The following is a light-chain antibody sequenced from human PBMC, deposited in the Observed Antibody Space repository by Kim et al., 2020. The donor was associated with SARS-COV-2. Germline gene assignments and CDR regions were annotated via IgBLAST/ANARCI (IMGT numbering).Light chain of an antibody. CDR3: AAWDDSLTAWV. CDR2: SNN. V-gene: IGLV1-44*01. CDR1: SSNIGSHS. J-gene: IGLJ3*02. Sequence: ELTQPPSASGTPGQRVTISCSGSSSNIGSHSVNWYQQLPGTAPKLLIYSNNQRPSGVPDRFSDSKSGTSASLAIIGLQSEDEADYYCAAWDDSLTAWVFVGGTQLTVL.